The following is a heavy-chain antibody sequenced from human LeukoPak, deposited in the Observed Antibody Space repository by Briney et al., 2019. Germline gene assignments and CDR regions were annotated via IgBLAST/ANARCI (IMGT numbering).Heavy chain of an antibody. CDR1: GGSFSGYY. Sequence: PSETLSLTCAVYGGSFSGYYWSWIRQPPGKGLERIGEINHSGSTNYNPSLKSRVTISVDTSRNQFSLKLSSVTAADTAVYYCAGRPFVSGGDSRFSGMDVWGQGTTVTVSS. CDR3: AGRPFVSGGDSRFSGMDV. J-gene: IGHJ6*02. V-gene: IGHV4-34*01. CDR2: INHSGST. D-gene: IGHD3-16*01.